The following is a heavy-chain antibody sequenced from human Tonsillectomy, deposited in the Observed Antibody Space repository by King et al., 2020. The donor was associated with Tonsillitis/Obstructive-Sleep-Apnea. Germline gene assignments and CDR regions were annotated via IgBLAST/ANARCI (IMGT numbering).Heavy chain of an antibody. CDR3: ARGSKFDILSGHQIFDH. J-gene: IGHJ4*02. CDR1: VFSFTRFD. CDR2: FGAAVDT. V-gene: IGHV3-13*04. Sequence: VQLVESGGGLVQPGGSLRLSCAASVFSFTRFDMHWVRQVPGKGLEWVSGFGAAVDTYYPVSVKGRFIISKENAKNSLYLQLNSLRVGDTAVYYCARGSKFDILSGHQIFDHWGQGTLVTVSS. D-gene: IGHD3-9*01.